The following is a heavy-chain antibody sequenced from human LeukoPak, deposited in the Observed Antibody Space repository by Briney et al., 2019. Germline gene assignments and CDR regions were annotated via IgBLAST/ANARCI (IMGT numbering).Heavy chain of an antibody. CDR2: IYYSGTT. V-gene: IGHV4-59*01. CDR1: GGSISSYY. D-gene: IGHD6-13*01. CDR3: ARGVYIATAQYAY. J-gene: IGHJ4*02. Sequence: SETLSLTCTVSGGSISSYYWSWIRQPPGKGLEWIGYIYYSGTTNYNPSLKSRVTISVDTSKNQFSLKLSSVTAADTAVYYCARGVYIATAQYAYWGQGTLVTVSS.